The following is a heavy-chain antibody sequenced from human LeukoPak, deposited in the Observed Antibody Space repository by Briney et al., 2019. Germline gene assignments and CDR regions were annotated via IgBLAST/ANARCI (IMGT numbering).Heavy chain of an antibody. Sequence: ASAKVSCKASGYNFTDYYMHWVRQAPGQGLEWMGWINPNSGGTNYAQNFQGRVTMTRDTSISTAYMELSRLRSDDTAVYYCARGVVYYRLDYWGQGTLVTASS. D-gene: IGHD3-22*01. J-gene: IGHJ4*02. CDR1: GYNFTDYY. CDR3: ARGVVYYRLDY. V-gene: IGHV1-2*02. CDR2: INPNSGGT.